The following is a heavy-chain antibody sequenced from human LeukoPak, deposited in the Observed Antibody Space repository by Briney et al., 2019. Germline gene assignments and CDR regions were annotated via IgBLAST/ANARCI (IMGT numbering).Heavy chain of an antibody. J-gene: IGHJ4*02. D-gene: IGHD5-18*01. CDR2: ICYSGGT. V-gene: IGHV4-59*08. CDR3: ARQLWNYFDY. Sequence: SETLSLTCTVSGDSISDYCWSWIRQPPGEGLDWIASICYSGGTNYNPSLKSRVTISIDTSKNQFSLKMTSVTAADTAVYYCARQLWNYFDYWGQGTLVTVSS. CDR1: GDSISDYC.